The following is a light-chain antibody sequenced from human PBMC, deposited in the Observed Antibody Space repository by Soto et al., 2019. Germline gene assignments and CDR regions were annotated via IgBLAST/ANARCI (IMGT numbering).Light chain of an antibody. CDR2: DAS. CDR1: QSISSW. CDR3: QQLNSHPRT. J-gene: IGKJ2*01. V-gene: IGKV1-5*01. Sequence: DIQMTQSPSTLSASVGDRVTITCRASQSISSWLAWYQQKPGKAPKLLIYDASSLESGVPSRFSGSGSATEFTLTISSLQPDDFATYYCQQLNSHPRTFGQGTKLEIK.